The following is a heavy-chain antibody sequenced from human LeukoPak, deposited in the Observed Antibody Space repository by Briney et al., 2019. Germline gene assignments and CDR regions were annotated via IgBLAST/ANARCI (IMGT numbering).Heavy chain of an antibody. CDR2: IRSKANTYAT. CDR3: SAAVGTDFYDYGMDV. D-gene: IGHD6-13*01. J-gene: IGHJ6*02. Sequence: GGSLRLSCAASGFTFSVSAMHWVRPGSGKGLEWVVRIRSKANTYATAYAESVKGRFSISRDDSKNTAYLQLNSLKTEDTAVYYCSAAVGTDFYDYGMDVWGQGTTVTVSS. V-gene: IGHV3-73*01. CDR1: GFTFSVSA.